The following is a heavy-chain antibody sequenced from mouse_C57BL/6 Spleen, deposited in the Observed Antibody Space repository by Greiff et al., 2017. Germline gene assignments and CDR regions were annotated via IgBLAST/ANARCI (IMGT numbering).Heavy chain of an antibody. V-gene: IGHV1-64*01. J-gene: IGHJ3*01. CDR3: AREGSGYDWFAY. CDR2: IHPNSGST. Sequence: VQLQQPGAELVKPGASVKLSCKASGYTFTSYWMHWVKQRPGQGLEWIGMIHPNSGSTNYNEKFKSKATLTVDKSSSTAYMQLSSLTSEDSAVYYCAREGSGYDWFAYWGQGTLVTVSA. CDR1: GYTFTSYW. D-gene: IGHD3-2*02.